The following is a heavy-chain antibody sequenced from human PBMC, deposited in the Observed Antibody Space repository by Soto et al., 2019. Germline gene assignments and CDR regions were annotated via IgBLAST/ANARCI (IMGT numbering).Heavy chain of an antibody. J-gene: IGHJ6*02. V-gene: IGHV4-59*12. CDR2: IYHSGST. CDR3: ARVPDV. CDR1: GGPMSRYY. Sequence: SETLSLTCTVSGGPMSRYYWSWIRQSPEKGLEWIGYIYHSGSTYYNPSLKSRVTISVDRSKNQFSLKLSSVTAADTAVYYCARVPDVWGQGTTVTVSS.